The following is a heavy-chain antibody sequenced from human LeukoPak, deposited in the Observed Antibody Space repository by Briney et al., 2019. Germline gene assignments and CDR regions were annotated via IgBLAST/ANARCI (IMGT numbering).Heavy chain of an antibody. J-gene: IGHJ6*02. V-gene: IGHV1-69*04. CDR2: IIPILGIA. CDR1: GGTFSSYA. CDR3: ARADYSNYYYYGMDV. Sequence: SVKVSCKASGGTFSSYAISWVRQAPGQGLEWMGRIIPILGIANYAQKFQGRVTITADKSTSTAYMELSSLRSEDTAVYYCARADYSNYYYYGMDVWGQGATVTVSS. D-gene: IGHD4-11*01.